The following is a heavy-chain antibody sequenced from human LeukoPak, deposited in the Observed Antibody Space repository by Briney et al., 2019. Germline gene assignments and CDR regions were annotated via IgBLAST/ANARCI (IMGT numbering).Heavy chain of an antibody. Sequence: GASVKVSCKAFGYTFTSYAMHWVRQAPGQRLEWMGWINAGNGNTKYSQKFQGRVTITRDTSASTAYMELSSLRSEDTAVYYCARDGLVPGQWLVPFDYWGQGTLVTVSS. CDR3: ARDGLVPGQWLVPFDY. J-gene: IGHJ4*02. CDR1: GYTFTSYA. V-gene: IGHV1-3*01. CDR2: INAGNGNT. D-gene: IGHD6-19*01.